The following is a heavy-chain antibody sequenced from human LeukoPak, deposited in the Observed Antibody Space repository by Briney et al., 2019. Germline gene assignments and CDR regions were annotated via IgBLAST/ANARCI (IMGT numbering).Heavy chain of an antibody. CDR3: ASVGSGGYWDWFHP. V-gene: IGHV3-7*01. CDR1: GGSISSSNW. J-gene: IGHJ5*02. Sequence: ETLSLTCAVSGGSISSSNWWSWVRQPPGKGLEWVANIKQDGSEKYYVDSVKGRFTISRDNAKNSLYLQMNSLRAEDTAVYYCASVGSGGYWDWFHPWGQGTLVTVSS. D-gene: IGHD2-21*01. CDR2: IKQDGSEK.